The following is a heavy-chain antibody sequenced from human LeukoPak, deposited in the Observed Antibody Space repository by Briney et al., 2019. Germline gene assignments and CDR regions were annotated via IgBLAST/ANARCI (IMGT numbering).Heavy chain of an antibody. Sequence: GGSLRLSCAASGFTFSSYSMNWVRQAPGKGLEWVSSISSSSSYIYHADSVKGRFTISRDNAKNSLYLQMNSLRAEDTAVYYCAREREYCSSTSCYIYYYYMDVWGKGTTVTVSS. CDR3: AREREYCSSTSCYIYYYYMDV. J-gene: IGHJ6*03. CDR2: ISSSSSYI. D-gene: IGHD2-2*01. V-gene: IGHV3-21*01. CDR1: GFTFSSYS.